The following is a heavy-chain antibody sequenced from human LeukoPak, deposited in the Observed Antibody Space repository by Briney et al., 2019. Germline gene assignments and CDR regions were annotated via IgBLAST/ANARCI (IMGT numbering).Heavy chain of an antibody. CDR1: GFTFSSYA. D-gene: IGHD2-2*01. CDR3: AKVNNQSTKVVPAAMVL. J-gene: IGHJ4*02. Sequence: GGSLRLSCAASGFTFSSYAMSWVRQAPGKGLEWVSAISGSGGSTYYADSVKGRFTTSRDNSKNTLCLQMNSLRAEDTAVYYCAKVNNQSTKVVPAAMVLWGQGTLVTVSS. CDR2: ISGSGGST. V-gene: IGHV3-23*01.